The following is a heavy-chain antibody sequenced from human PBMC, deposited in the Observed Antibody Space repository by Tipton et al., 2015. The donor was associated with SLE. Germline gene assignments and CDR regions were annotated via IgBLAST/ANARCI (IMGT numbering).Heavy chain of an antibody. V-gene: IGHV4-59*01. CDR1: GGSISGYY. J-gene: IGHJ6*03. D-gene: IGHD2-2*01. CDR2: IPSSGST. Sequence: TLSLTCTVSGGSISGYYWSWIRQPPGKGLEWIAYIPSSGSTNYNPSLKSRVTISADTSKNQFSLKLSSVTAADTAVYYCARVPAVYSYYMDVWGKGTTVTVSS. CDR3: ARVPAVYSYYMDV.